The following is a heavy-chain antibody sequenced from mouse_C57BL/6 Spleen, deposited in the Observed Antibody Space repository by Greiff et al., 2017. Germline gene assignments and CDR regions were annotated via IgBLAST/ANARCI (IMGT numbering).Heavy chain of an antibody. CDR2: IDPETGGT. D-gene: IGHD1-1*01. CDR1: GYTFTDYE. Sequence: QVQLQQSGAELVRPGASVTLSCKASGYTFTDYEMHWVKQTPVHGLEWIGAIDPETGGTAYNQKFKGKAILTADKSSSTAYMELRSLTSEDSAVYYCTRSSYYGSSYSAWFAYWGQGTLVTVSA. CDR3: TRSSYYGSSYSAWFAY. V-gene: IGHV1-15*01. J-gene: IGHJ3*01.